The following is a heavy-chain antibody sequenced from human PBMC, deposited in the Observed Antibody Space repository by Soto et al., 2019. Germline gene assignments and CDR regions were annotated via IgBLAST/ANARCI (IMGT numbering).Heavy chain of an antibody. CDR3: ASLPASKYYQGADV. Sequence: PSETLSLTCTVCGDSVSYYDLNWIRQPPGKGLEWIAHIYYTGITSYNPSLKSRVTISVDTSKSQISLKLGSVTAADTAVYYCASLPASKYYQGADVWGQGTTVTVYS. CDR1: GDSVSYYD. D-gene: IGHD2-2*01. CDR2: IYYTGIT. V-gene: IGHV4-59*02. J-gene: IGHJ6*02.